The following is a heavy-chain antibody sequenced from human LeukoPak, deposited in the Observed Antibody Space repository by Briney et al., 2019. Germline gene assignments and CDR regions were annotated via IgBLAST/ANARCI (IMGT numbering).Heavy chain of an antibody. CDR1: GGSISSSSYY. V-gene: IGHV4-39*07. D-gene: IGHD3-22*01. CDR2: IHYSGGT. J-gene: IGHJ4*02. Sequence: PSETLSLTCTVSGGSISSSSYYWGWIRQPPGKGLDRIGNIHYSGGTYYNPSLESRVTISVDTSKNQFSLKLTSLTAADTAVYYCARWVSGSSYRRITVTVVGPVFYFDSWGLGTLVTVSS. CDR3: ARWVSGSSYRRITVTVVGPVFYFDS.